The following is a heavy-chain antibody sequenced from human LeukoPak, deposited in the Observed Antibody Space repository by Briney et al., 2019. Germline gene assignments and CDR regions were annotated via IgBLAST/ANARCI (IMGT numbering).Heavy chain of an antibody. V-gene: IGHV3-30*18. CDR2: ISYDGSNK. Sequence: GGSLRLSCAASGFTFSSYGMHWVRQAPGKGLEWVAVISYDGSNKYYADSVKGRFTISRDNSKNTLYLQMNSLRAEDTAVYYCAKDFVVALDYWGQGTLVTVSS. J-gene: IGHJ4*02. D-gene: IGHD2-15*01. CDR1: GFTFSSYG. CDR3: AKDFVVALDY.